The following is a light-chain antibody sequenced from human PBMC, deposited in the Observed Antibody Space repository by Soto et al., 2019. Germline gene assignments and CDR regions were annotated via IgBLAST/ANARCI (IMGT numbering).Light chain of an antibody. V-gene: IGLV2-8*01. Sequence: QSALTQPPSASGSLGQSVTISCTGTSSDIGTYDYVSWYQQHPGRAPKLIIFEVSKRPSGVPDRFSGSKSGNTASLIVSGLQHDDEAEYHCSSYTGDDFTFVFGTGTKVTVL. CDR1: SSDIGTYDY. J-gene: IGLJ1*01. CDR3: SSYTGDDFTFV. CDR2: EVS.